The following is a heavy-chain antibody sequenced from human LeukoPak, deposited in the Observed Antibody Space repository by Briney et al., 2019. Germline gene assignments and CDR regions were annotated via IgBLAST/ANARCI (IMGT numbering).Heavy chain of an antibody. CDR2: ISWNSGSI. Sequence: PGRSLRLSCAASGFTFDDYAMHWVRQAPGKGLEWVSGISWNSGSIGYADSVKGRFTISRDNAKNSLYLQMNSLRAEDTALYYCAKDYDSSGYYHPYFDYWGQGTLVTVSS. D-gene: IGHD3-22*01. J-gene: IGHJ4*02. CDR1: GFTFDDYA. CDR3: AKDYDSSGYYHPYFDY. V-gene: IGHV3-9*01.